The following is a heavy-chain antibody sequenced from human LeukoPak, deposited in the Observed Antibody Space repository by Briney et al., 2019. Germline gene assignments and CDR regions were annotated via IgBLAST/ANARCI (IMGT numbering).Heavy chain of an antibody. D-gene: IGHD2-2*01. CDR1: GGSFSGYY. Sequence: SETLSLTCAVYGGSFSGYYWSWIRQPPGKGLECIGEINHSGSTNYNPSLKSRVTISVDTSKNQFSLKLSSVTAADTAVYYCARDPCSSTSCPFDYWGQGTLVTVSS. V-gene: IGHV4-34*01. J-gene: IGHJ4*02. CDR3: ARDPCSSTSCPFDY. CDR2: INHSGST.